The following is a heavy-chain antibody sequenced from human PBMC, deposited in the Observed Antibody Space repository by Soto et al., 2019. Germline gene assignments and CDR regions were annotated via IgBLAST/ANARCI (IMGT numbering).Heavy chain of an antibody. V-gene: IGHV3-30-3*01. Sequence: GGSLRLSCAASGFTFSSYAMHWVRQAPGKGLEWVAVISYDGSNKYYADSVKGRFTISRDNSKNTLYLQMNSLRAEDTAVYYCASTGYSSSWYFDYWGQGILVTVSS. CDR2: ISYDGSNK. D-gene: IGHD6-13*01. J-gene: IGHJ4*02. CDR1: GFTFSSYA. CDR3: ASTGYSSSWYFDY.